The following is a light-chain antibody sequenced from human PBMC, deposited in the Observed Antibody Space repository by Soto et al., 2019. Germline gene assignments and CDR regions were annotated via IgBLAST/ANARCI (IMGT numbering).Light chain of an antibody. Sequence: DIQMTQSPSTLSASVGDTVTITCRASQSFSNWLAWYQQKPGKAPKFLIYKASTLESGVPSRFSGSGSGTXXXXXXXXLXPDXXXXXXXXXYNSYSWTFGQGTKVEIK. CDR3: XXYNSYSWT. V-gene: IGKV1-5*03. J-gene: IGKJ1*01. CDR2: KAS. CDR1: QSFSNW.